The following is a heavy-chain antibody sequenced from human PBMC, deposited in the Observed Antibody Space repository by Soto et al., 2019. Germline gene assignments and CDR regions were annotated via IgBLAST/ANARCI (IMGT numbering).Heavy chain of an antibody. V-gene: IGHV3-11*01. Sequence: GGSLRLSCAASGFTFSDYYMSWIRQAPGKGLEWVSYISSSGSTIYYADSVKGRFTISRDNAKNSLYLQTNSLRAEDTAVYYCARSHLYYDSSGYPDYWGQGTLVTVSS. CDR2: ISSSGSTI. CDR1: GFTFSDYY. CDR3: ARSHLYYDSSGYPDY. D-gene: IGHD3-22*01. J-gene: IGHJ4*02.